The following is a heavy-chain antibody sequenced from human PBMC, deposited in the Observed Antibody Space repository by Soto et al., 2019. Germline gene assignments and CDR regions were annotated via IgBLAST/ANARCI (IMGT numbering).Heavy chain of an antibody. CDR1: GYSFTSYW. D-gene: IGHD2-15*01. CDR2: IYPGDSDT. J-gene: IGHJ4*02. V-gene: IGHV5-51*01. CDR3: AIPPVAATSYFDY. Sequence: PGESLKISCKGSGYSFTSYWIGWVRQMPGKGLEWMGIIYPGDSDTRYSPSFQGQVTISADKSISTAYLQWSSLKASDTAMYYCAIPPVAATSYFDYWGQGTLVTVSS.